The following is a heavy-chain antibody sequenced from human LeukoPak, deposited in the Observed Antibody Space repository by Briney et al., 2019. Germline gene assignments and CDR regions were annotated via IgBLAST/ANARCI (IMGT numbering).Heavy chain of an antibody. CDR3: ARGAPYSSGSNWFDP. CDR1: GYTFTSYD. CDR2: RNPNSGNT. V-gene: IGHV1-8*01. J-gene: IGHJ5*02. Sequence: ASVKVSCKASGYTFTSYDINWVRQATGQGLEWMGWRNPNSGNTGYAQNFQARVTMTRNTPITTAYMELSSRRSEDTAVYYCARGAPYSSGSNWFDPWGQGTLVTVSS. D-gene: IGHD6-19*01.